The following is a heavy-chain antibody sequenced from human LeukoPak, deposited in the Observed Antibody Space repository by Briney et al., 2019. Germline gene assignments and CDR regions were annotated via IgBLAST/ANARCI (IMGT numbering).Heavy chain of an antibody. D-gene: IGHD4-17*01. J-gene: IGHJ6*03. Sequence: SETLSLTCIVSGGSTSSYYWSWIRQPPGKGLEWIGYIYYSGSTNYNPSLKSRVTISVDTSKNQFSLKLSSVTAADTAVYYCARLTTVPTRGYYYYYMDVWGKGTTVTVSS. CDR1: GGSTSSYY. V-gene: IGHV4-59*01. CDR2: IYYSGST. CDR3: ARLTTVPTRGYYYYYMDV.